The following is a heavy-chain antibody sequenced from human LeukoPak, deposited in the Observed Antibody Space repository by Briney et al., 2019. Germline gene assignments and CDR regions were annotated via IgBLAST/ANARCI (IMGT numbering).Heavy chain of an antibody. Sequence: GGSLRLSCAASGFTVSGNYMSWFRQAPGKGLECVAVIYSGGDTYYADSVKGRFTISRDKSKNGLYLQMNSLRAEDTAVYYCARDWDDGRAERPAWGQGTLVAVSS. D-gene: IGHD3-22*01. V-gene: IGHV3-53*01. CDR2: IYSGGDT. CDR3: ARDWDDGRAERPA. J-gene: IGHJ5*02. CDR1: GFTVSGNY.